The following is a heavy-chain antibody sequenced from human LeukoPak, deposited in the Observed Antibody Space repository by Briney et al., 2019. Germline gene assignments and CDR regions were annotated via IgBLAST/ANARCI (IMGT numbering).Heavy chain of an antibody. Sequence: SETLSLTCTVSGGSISSSSYYWGWIRQPPGKGLEWIGSIYYSGSTYYNPSLKSRVTISVDTSKNQFSPKLSSVTAADTAVYYCARQPYAYSSLDYWGQGTLVTVSS. D-gene: IGHD5-18*01. J-gene: IGHJ4*02. CDR2: IYYSGST. CDR1: GGSISSSSYY. V-gene: IGHV4-39*01. CDR3: ARQPYAYSSLDY.